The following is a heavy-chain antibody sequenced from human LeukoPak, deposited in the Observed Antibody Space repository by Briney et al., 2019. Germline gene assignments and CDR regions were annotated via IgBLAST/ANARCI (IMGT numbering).Heavy chain of an antibody. Sequence: SETLSLTCTVSGGSISNYYWSWIRQPPGKGLEWIGYIYYSGSTNYNPSLKSRVTISVDTSKNQFSLKLSSVTAADTAVYYCACSRDGYNSGIDYWGQGTLVTVSS. CDR3: ACSRDGYNSGIDY. J-gene: IGHJ4*02. CDR2: IYYSGST. V-gene: IGHV4-59*01. D-gene: IGHD5-24*01. CDR1: GGSISNYY.